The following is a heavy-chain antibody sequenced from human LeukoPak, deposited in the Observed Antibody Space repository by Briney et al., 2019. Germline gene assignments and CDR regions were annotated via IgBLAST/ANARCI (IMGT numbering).Heavy chain of an antibody. Sequence: PSETLSLTCTVSGGSISSYYWSWIRQPPGKGLEWIGYIYYSGSTNYNPSLKSRVTISVGTSKNQFSLKLSSVTAADTAVYYCARGGYSSSWYGHWFDPWGQGTLVTVSS. CDR3: ARGGYSSSWYGHWFDP. J-gene: IGHJ5*02. CDR1: GGSISSYY. CDR2: IYYSGST. V-gene: IGHV4-59*12. D-gene: IGHD6-13*01.